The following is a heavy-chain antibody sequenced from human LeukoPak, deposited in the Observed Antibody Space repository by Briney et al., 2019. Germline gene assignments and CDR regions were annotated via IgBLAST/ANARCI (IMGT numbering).Heavy chain of an antibody. D-gene: IGHD2-21*01. CDR1: GFSLSSYA. V-gene: IGHV3-23*01. CDR3: AKAPVTSCRGAYCYPFDY. J-gene: IGHJ4*02. CDR2: ISSTDAGT. Sequence: GGSLRLSCAASGFSLSSYAMSWVRQAPGKGLEWVSAISSTDAGTYHADSVRSRFTISRDSSKNTLYLQMNSLRAEDAAVYYCAKAPVTSCRGAYCYPFDYWGQGTLVTVSS.